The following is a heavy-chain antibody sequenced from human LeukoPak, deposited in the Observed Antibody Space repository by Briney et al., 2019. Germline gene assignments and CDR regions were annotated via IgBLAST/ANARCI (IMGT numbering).Heavy chain of an antibody. CDR1: GGTFSSYA. CDR3: AREGGYSGYDPFDY. V-gene: IGHV1-69*04. Sequence: ASVKVSCKASGGTFSSYAISWVRQAPGQGLEWMGRIIPILGIANYAQKFQGRVTITADKSTSTAYMELSSLRSEDTAVYYCAREGGYSGYDPFDYWGQGTLVTVSS. CDR2: IIPILGIA. D-gene: IGHD5-12*01. J-gene: IGHJ4*02.